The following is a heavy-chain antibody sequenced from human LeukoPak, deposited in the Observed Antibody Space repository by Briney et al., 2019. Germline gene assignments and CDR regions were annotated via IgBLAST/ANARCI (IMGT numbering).Heavy chain of an antibody. CDR2: IYYSGST. Sequence: PSETLSLTCTVSGGSISGYYWSWIRQPPGKGLEWIGYIYYSGSTNYNPSLKSRVTISVDTSKNQFSLKLSSVTAADTAVYYCATVHDYYDSRGYSSRYFDLWGRGTLVTVSS. CDR3: ATVHDYYDSRGYSSRYFDL. J-gene: IGHJ2*01. D-gene: IGHD3-22*01. V-gene: IGHV4-59*08. CDR1: GGSISGYY.